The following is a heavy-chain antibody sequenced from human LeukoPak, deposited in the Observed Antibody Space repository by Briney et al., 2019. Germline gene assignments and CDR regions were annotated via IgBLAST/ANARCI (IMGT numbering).Heavy chain of an antibody. CDR1: GFTFSNYE. V-gene: IGHV3-48*03. D-gene: IGHD3-22*01. Sequence: PGGSLRLSCAASGFTFSNYEMNWVRQAPGKGLEWVSYISSRGSTIYYADFVKGRFTISRDNAKNSLYLQMNSLRVEDTAVYYCARAHYYDSSALDYWGQGTLVTVSS. J-gene: IGHJ4*02. CDR2: ISSRGSTI. CDR3: ARAHYYDSSALDY.